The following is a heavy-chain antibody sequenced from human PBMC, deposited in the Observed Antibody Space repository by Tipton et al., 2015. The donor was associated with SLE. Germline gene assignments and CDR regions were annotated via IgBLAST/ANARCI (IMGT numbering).Heavy chain of an antibody. Sequence: GSLRLSCAASGFTFSLYWMHWVRQAPGKGLEWVANIKQDGSEKYYVESVNGRFTISRDNAKNSLDLQMNSLRAEDTAVYYCARAIMSGDWLWGQGTLVTVSS. J-gene: IGHJ4*02. CDR1: GFTFSLYW. V-gene: IGHV3-7*04. CDR3: ARAIMSGDWL. D-gene: IGHD2-21*01. CDR2: IKQDGSEK.